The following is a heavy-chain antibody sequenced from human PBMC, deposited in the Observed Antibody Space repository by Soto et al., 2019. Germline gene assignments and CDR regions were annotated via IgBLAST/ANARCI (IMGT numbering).Heavy chain of an antibody. J-gene: IGHJ5*01. Sequence: QITLKESGPTLVKPTQTLTLTCTFSGFSLSTSGVGVGWIRQPPGKALEWLALIYWDDDRRYSPSLKSRLTITKDTSKIHVVLTMTNMDPWDNATYYGAHTTKGFYGDYEDWFDSWGQGTLVTVSS. CDR1: GFSLSTSGVG. D-gene: IGHD4-17*01. CDR3: AHTTKGFYGDYEDWFDS. CDR2: IYWDDDR. V-gene: IGHV2-5*02.